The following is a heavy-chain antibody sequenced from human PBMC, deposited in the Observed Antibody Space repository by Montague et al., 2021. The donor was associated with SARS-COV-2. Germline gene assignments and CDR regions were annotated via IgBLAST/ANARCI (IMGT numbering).Heavy chain of an antibody. CDR2: IYYRGST. CDR3: AREGLHNWFDP. J-gene: IGHJ5*02. V-gene: IGHV4-59*01. CDR1: NGSINNYY. Sequence: SETLSLTCTVSNGSINNYYWSWVRQPPGKRLEWIGYIYYRGSTNYSPSLESRVTMSIDTSKNQFSLKLRSVTAADTAVYFCAREGLHNWFDPWGRGTLVIVSS.